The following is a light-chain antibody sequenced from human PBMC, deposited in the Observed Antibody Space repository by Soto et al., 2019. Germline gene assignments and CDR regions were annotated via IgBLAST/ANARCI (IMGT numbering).Light chain of an antibody. CDR1: SSDIGAGSE. CDR3: QSYDNSLSAYV. V-gene: IGLV1-40*01. J-gene: IGLJ1*01. CDR2: GST. Sequence: QAVLTQPPSLSGAPGQRVTISGTGSSSDIGAGSEVHWYQQLPGTAPKLLIFGSTNRPSGVPDRFSGSKYATSASLAITGLQAEDEADYYCQSYDNSLSAYVFGTGTKVTVL.